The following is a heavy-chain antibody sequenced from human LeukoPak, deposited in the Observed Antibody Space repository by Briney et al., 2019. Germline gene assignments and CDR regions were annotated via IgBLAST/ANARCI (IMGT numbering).Heavy chain of an antibody. V-gene: IGHV3-30*03. J-gene: IGHJ4*02. CDR3: ARARSGDGFNLDY. CDR1: GFTFSSYG. Sequence: SGGSLRLSCAASGFTFSSYGMHWVRQAPGKGLEWVAVISYDGSNKYYADSVKGRFTISRDNSKNTLYLQMNSLTAEDTAVYFCARARSGDGFNLDYWGQGTLVTVSS. D-gene: IGHD5-24*01. CDR2: ISYDGSNK.